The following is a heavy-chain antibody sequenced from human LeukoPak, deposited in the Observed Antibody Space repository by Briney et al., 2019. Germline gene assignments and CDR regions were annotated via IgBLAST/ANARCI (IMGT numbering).Heavy chain of an antibody. J-gene: IGHJ6*02. Sequence: GGSLRLSCAASGFTFSSYAMSWVRQAPGKGLEWVSATSGSGGSTYYADSVKGRFTISRDNSKNTLYLQMNSLRAEDTAVYYCAKAGYYYYYGMDVWGQGTTVTVSS. V-gene: IGHV3-23*01. CDR2: TSGSGGST. CDR3: AKAGYYYYYGMDV. CDR1: GFTFSSYA.